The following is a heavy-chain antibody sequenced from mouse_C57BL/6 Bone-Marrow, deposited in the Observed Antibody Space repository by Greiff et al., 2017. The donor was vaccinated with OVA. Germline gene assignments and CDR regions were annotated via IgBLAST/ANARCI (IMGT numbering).Heavy chain of an antibody. D-gene: IGHD1-1*01. CDR3: ARYKGRVAVDYFDC. CDR1: GFTFTNYY. V-gene: IGHV7-3*01. CDR2: IRNKPNGSTT. J-gene: IGHJ2*01. Sequence: EVKVVESGGGLVQPGDSLSLSCAASGFTFTNYYMSWVRQPPGKALEWLAFIRNKPNGSTTEYSASVKGRFTISRDNSQSLLYLQMNALRAEDSATYYCARYKGRVAVDYFDCWGQGTALTVS.